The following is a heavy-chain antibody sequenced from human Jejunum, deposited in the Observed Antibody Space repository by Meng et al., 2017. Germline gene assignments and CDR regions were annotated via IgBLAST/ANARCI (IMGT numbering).Heavy chain of an antibody. CDR3: ATGAVVATTYYFDS. Sequence: QGLLGQSGAEVKKPGSSVKVSCKVSGGTFNTYAISWVLQAPGQGLEWMGGIIPNFDTPNYAQKFQDRVTITADASTSTAYMELNGLISEDTALYYCATGAVVATTYYFDSWGQGTLVTVSS. CDR2: IIPNFDTP. CDR1: GGTFNTYA. J-gene: IGHJ4*02. D-gene: IGHD2-15*01. V-gene: IGHV1-69*01.